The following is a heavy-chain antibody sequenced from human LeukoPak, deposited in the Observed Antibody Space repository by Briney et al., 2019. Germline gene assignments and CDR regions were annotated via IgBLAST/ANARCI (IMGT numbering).Heavy chain of an antibody. V-gene: IGHV3-33*08. CDR3: ASNGGMDV. CDR1: GFTFSSYW. CDR2: IWYDGSNK. Sequence: GGSLRLSCAASGFTFSSYWMSWVRQAPGKGLEWVAVIWYDGSNKYYADSVKGRFTISRDNSKNTLYLQMNSLRAEDTAVYYSASNGGMDVWGQGTTVTVSS. J-gene: IGHJ6*02.